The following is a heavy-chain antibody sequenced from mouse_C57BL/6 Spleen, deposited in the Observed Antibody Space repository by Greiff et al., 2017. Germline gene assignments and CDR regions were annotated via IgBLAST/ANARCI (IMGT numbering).Heavy chain of an antibody. D-gene: IGHD2-4*01. CDR1: GFTFTDYY. Sequence: VNLVESGGGLVQPGGSLSLSCAASGFTFTDYYMSWVRQPPGKALEWLGFIRNKANGYTTEYSASVKGRFTISRDNSQSILYLQMNALRAEDSATYYCARYMFDYALGYARDYWGQGTSVTVSS. J-gene: IGHJ4*01. CDR3: ARYMFDYALGYARDY. CDR2: IRNKANGYTT. V-gene: IGHV7-3*01.